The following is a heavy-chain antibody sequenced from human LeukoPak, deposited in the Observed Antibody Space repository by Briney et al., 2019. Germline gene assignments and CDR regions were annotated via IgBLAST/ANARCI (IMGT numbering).Heavy chain of an antibody. CDR3: ASVRIQLWEIYGMDV. CDR2: ISGSGGST. J-gene: IGHJ6*02. Sequence: GGSLRLSCAASGFTFSSYAMSWVRQAPVKGLEWVSAISGSGGSTYYADSVKGRFTISRDNSKNTLYLQMNSLRAEDTAVYYCASVRIQLWEIYGMDVWGQGTTVTVSS. V-gene: IGHV3-23*01. CDR1: GFTFSSYA. D-gene: IGHD5-18*01.